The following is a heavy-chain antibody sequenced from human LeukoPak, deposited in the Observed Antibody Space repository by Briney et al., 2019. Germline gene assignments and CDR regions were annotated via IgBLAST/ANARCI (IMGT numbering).Heavy chain of an antibody. D-gene: IGHD3-16*01. CDR2: ISSSSSTI. Sequence: GGSLRLSCAASGFTFSSYSMNWVRQAPGKGLEWVSSISSSSSTIYYADSVKGRFTISRDNAKNSLYLQMNSLRAEDTAVYYCVSLFAGVRYWGQGTLVTVSS. V-gene: IGHV3-48*01. J-gene: IGHJ4*02. CDR1: GFTFSSYS. CDR3: VSLFAGVRY.